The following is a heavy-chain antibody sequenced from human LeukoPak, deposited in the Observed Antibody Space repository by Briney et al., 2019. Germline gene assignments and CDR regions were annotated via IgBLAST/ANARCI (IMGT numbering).Heavy chain of an antibody. V-gene: IGHV4-39*07. Sequence: SETLSLTCTVSGGSISSGGYYWSWIRQPPGKGLEWIGEINHSGSTNYNPSLKSRVTISVDTSKNQFSLKLSSVTAADTAVYYCARGAKYYYDSSGLRDYWGQGTLVTVSS. J-gene: IGHJ4*02. D-gene: IGHD3-22*01. CDR2: INHSGST. CDR3: ARGAKYYYDSSGLRDY. CDR1: GGSISSGGYY.